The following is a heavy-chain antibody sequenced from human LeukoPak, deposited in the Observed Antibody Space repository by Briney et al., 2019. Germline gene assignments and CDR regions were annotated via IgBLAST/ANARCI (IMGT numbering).Heavy chain of an antibody. CDR3: AKDRLVVAPAAMTSNFDY. V-gene: IGHV3-66*01. D-gene: IGHD2-2*01. Sequence: GGSLSLSCAASGFTVSSNYMSWVRQAPGKGLEWVSTIYSGGSTYYADSVKGRFTISRDNSKNTLYLQMNSLKTEDTAVYYCAKDRLVVAPAAMTSNFDYWGQGTLVTVSS. CDR1: GFTVSSNY. J-gene: IGHJ4*02. CDR2: IYSGGST.